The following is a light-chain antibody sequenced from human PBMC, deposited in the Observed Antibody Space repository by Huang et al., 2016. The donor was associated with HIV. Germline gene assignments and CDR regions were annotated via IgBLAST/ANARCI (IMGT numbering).Light chain of an antibody. Sequence: EIVMTQSPATLSVSPGVRATLSCRARQSVNNYLAWYHQKPGQAPRLLIYDASTGATRIPARFSGSESGTDCTHTISRLQSEDSAVYYCQQYNDLPLTFGGGTKVEIK. J-gene: IGKJ4*01. CDR2: DAS. CDR1: QSVNNY. CDR3: QQYNDLPLT. V-gene: IGKV3-15*01.